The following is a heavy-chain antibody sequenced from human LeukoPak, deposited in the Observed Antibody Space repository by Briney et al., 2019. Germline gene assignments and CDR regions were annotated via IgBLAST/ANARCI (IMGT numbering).Heavy chain of an antibody. J-gene: IGHJ6*03. CDR2: IYHSGST. Sequence: PSETLSLTCTVSGYSISSGYYWGWIRQPPGKGLEWIGTIYHSGSTYYNPSLKSRVTISVDTSKNQFSLKLSSVTAADTAVYYCARADYSSTWSHDYYYMDVWGKGTTVTVSS. V-gene: IGHV4-38-2*02. CDR3: ARADYSSTWSHDYYYMDV. CDR1: GYSISSGYY. D-gene: IGHD6-13*01.